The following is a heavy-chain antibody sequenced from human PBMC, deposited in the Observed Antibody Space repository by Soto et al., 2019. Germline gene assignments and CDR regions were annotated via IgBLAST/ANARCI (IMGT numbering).Heavy chain of an antibody. CDR2: FYYSGNT. Sequence: SETLSLTCTVSGGSVSGYYWSWIRQPPGKGLEWIGYFYYSGNTNYNPSLKSRVTMSVDTSKNQFSLKLSSVTATDTAVYYCTRHYYGSGSYVWLDTRGQGTLVTVSS. J-gene: IGHJ5*02. D-gene: IGHD3-10*01. CDR3: TRHYYGSGSYVWLDT. CDR1: GGSVSGYY. V-gene: IGHV4-59*08.